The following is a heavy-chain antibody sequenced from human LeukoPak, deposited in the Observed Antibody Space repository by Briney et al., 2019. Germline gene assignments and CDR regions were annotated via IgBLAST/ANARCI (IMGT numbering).Heavy chain of an antibody. CDR1: GFIFSGYG. J-gene: IGHJ4*02. D-gene: IGHD6-13*01. V-gene: IGHV3-30*03. CDR2: ISHDESTK. Sequence: GGSLRLSCAASGFIFSGYGMHWVRQAPGKGLEWVALISHDESTKHYADSVKGRFTISRDNSKNTLYLQMNSLRAEDTAVYYCARDGGYSSSWYEGYFDYWGQGTLVTVSS. CDR3: ARDGGYSSSWYEGYFDY.